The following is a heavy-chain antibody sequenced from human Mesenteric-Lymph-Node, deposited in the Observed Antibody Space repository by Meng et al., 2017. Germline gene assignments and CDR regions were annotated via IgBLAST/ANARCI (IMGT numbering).Heavy chain of an antibody. CDR1: GGSISSGGYY. Sequence: SETPSLTCTVSGGSISSGGYYWSWIRQHPGKGLEWIGYIYYSGSTNYNPSLKSRVTISVDTSKNTLYLQMNSLRAEDTAVYYCATHVGGHYGDYDIREAHHFDYWGQGTLVTVSS. CDR2: IYYSGST. J-gene: IGHJ4*02. D-gene: IGHD4-17*01. V-gene: IGHV4-31*03. CDR3: ATHVGGHYGDYDIREAHHFDY.